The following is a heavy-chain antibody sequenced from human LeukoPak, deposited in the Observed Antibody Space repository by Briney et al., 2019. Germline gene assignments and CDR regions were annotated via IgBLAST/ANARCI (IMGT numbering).Heavy chain of an antibody. V-gene: IGHV4-34*01. J-gene: IGHJ4*02. D-gene: IGHD5-24*01. CDR3: ARGAEMATIPD. CDR1: GGSFSGYY. Sequence: SETLSLTCAVYGGSFSGYYWSWIRQPPGKGLEWIGEINHSGSTNYNPSLKSRVTISVDTSKNQFSLKLSSVTAADTAGYYCARGAEMATIPDWGQGTLVTVSS. CDR2: INHSGST.